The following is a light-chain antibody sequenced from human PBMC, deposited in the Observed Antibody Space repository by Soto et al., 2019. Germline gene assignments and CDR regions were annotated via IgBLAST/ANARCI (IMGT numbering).Light chain of an antibody. J-gene: IGLJ2*01. CDR3: SSYASSSTLV. V-gene: IGLV2-14*01. Sequence: QSVLTQPASVSGSPGQSIAISCTGTSSDIGSYHYVSWYQHHPGKAPKLIIYEVSNRPSGVSDRCSGSKSGNTASLTISGLQAEDEADYYCSSYASSSTLVFGGGTKLTVL. CDR2: EVS. CDR1: SSDIGSYHY.